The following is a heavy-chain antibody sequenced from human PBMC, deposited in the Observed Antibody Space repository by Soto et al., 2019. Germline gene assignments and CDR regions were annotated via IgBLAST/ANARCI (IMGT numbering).Heavy chain of an antibody. Sequence: SETLSLTCTVSGGSISSSSYYWGWXRQPPGKGLEWIGSIYYSGSTYSSPSLKSRVTISVDTSKNQFSLKLSSVTAADTAVYYCARPQDDFWSGYGYNWFDPWGQGTLVTVSS. CDR1: GGSISSSSYY. D-gene: IGHD3-3*01. CDR3: ARPQDDFWSGYGYNWFDP. J-gene: IGHJ5*02. V-gene: IGHV4-39*01. CDR2: IYYSGST.